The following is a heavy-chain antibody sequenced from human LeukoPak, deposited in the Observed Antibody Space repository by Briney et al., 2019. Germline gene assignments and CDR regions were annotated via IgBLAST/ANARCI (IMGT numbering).Heavy chain of an antibody. D-gene: IGHD5-12*01. Sequence: PSETLSLTCTVSGGSISSYYWSWIRQPPGKGLEWIGYIYYSGSTNYNPSLKSRVTISVDTSKNQFSLKLSSETAADTAMYYCASGLLNSGLHPFDYWGQGTLVTVSS. CDR3: ASGLLNSGLHPFDY. CDR2: IYYSGST. V-gene: IGHV4-59*01. CDR1: GGSISSYY. J-gene: IGHJ4*02.